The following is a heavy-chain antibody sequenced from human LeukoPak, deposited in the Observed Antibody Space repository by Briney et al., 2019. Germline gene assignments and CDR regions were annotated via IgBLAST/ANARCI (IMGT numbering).Heavy chain of an antibody. J-gene: IGHJ3*02. CDR1: GFTFSSYA. CDR3: ARRNYYVSSGYFSGDAFDI. V-gene: IGHV3-64*01. CDR2: ISSNGGST. Sequence: GGSLILSCAASGFTFSSYAMHWVRQAPEKGLQFVSAISSNGGSTYYAKSVKGRFTVSRDNSKNTLSLQMGSLRAEDMAVYYCARRNYYVSSGYFSGDAFDIWGQGTMVTVSS. D-gene: IGHD3-22*01.